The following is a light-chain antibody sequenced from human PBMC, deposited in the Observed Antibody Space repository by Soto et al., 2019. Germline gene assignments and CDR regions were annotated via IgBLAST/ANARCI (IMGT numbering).Light chain of an antibody. CDR3: SSYTSSSTLYV. J-gene: IGLJ1*01. CDR1: NSDVGTYNY. Sequence: QSVLTQPASVSGSPGQSITISCTGTNSDVGTYNYVAWYQQFLGKAPKLLIYEVSDRPSGVSNRFSGSKSGNTASLTISGLQAEDEADYYCSSYTSSSTLYVFGTGTKVTVL. V-gene: IGLV2-14*01. CDR2: EVS.